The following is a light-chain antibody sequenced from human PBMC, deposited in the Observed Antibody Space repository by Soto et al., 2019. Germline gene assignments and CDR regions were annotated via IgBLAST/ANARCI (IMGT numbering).Light chain of an antibody. J-gene: IGLJ1*01. V-gene: IGLV2-14*02. CDR1: SNDVGGYFL. Sequence: QSALTQPASVSGSPGQSITISCTGVSNDVGGYFLVSWYQHHSGKAPKLMIYEGSKRPSGVSNRFSGSKSGNTASLTISGLQAEDEAAYYCSSYTATNTLVVFGTGTKLTVL. CDR2: EGS. CDR3: SSYTATNTLVV.